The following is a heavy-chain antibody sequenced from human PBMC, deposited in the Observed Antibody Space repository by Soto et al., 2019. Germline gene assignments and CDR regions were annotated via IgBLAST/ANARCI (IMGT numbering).Heavy chain of an antibody. J-gene: IGHJ5*02. CDR1: GFTFSSYA. CDR2: ISGSGGST. V-gene: IGHV3-23*01. CDR3: ARDSSLVVTAIGWFDP. D-gene: IGHD2-21*02. Sequence: PGGSLRLSCAASGFTFSSYAMSWVRQAPGKGLEWVSAISGSGGSTYYADSVKGRFTISRDNSKNTLYLQMNSLRAEDTAVYYCARDSSLVVTAIGWFDPWGQGTLVTVSS.